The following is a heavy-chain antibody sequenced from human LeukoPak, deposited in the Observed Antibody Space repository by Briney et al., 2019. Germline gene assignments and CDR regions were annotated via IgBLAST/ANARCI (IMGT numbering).Heavy chain of an antibody. CDR1: GFSVSNNY. CDR2: IYSDGSK. D-gene: IGHD3-10*01. V-gene: IGHV3-53*01. J-gene: IGHJ4*02. Sequence: GGSLRLSCAASGFSVSNNYMTWVRQAPGKGLEWISVIYSDGSKYYADSVKGRFTISRDNSKNTLYLQMNSLRAEDTAVYYCARDLYYYGSGSDNFLYYWGQGTLVTVSS. CDR3: ARDLYYYGSGSDNFLYY.